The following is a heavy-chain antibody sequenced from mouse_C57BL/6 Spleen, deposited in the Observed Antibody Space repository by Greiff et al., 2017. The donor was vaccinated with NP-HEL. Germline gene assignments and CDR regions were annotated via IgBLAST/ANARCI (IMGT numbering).Heavy chain of an antibody. V-gene: IGHV1-69*01. Sequence: QVQLQQPGAELVMPGASVKLSCKASGYTFPSYWMHWVKQRPGQGLEWIGEIDPSDSYTNYNQKFKGKSTLTVDKSSSTAYMQLSSLTSEDSAVYYCARSGYGNYYWYFDVWGTGTTVTVSS. CDR2: IDPSDSYT. J-gene: IGHJ1*03. D-gene: IGHD2-10*02. CDR1: GYTFPSYW. CDR3: ARSGYGNYYWYFDV.